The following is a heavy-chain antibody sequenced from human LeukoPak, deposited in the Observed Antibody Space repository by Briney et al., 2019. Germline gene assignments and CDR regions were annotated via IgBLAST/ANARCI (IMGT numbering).Heavy chain of an antibody. V-gene: IGHV4-4*02. Sequence: SGTLSLTCAVSSGSISSSNWWSWVRQPPGKGLEWIGEIYHSGSTNYNPSLKSRVTISIDKSKNQFSLKMSSVTAADTAVYYCGASDSYYFDYWGQGTLITVSS. CDR2: IYHSGST. CDR1: SGSISSSNW. J-gene: IGHJ4*02. CDR3: GASDSYYFDY. D-gene: IGHD2-21*02.